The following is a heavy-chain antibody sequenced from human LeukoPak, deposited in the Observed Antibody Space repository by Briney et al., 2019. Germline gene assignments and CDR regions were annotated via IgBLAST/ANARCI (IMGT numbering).Heavy chain of an antibody. Sequence: TPSETLSLTCAVYGGSFIGVHWNWIRQAPGKGLEWIGDINHRGSTNYNPSLTSRVHISVDQSKNQSSRKLPSVTAADTAIYYCAPQILLCHYYWGQGTLVTVSS. V-gene: IGHV4-34*01. CDR3: APQILLCHYY. J-gene: IGHJ4*02. CDR1: GGSFIGVH. D-gene: IGHD3-10*01. CDR2: INHRGST.